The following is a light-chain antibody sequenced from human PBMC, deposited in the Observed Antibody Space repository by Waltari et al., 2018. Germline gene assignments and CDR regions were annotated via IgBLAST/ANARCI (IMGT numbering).Light chain of an antibody. CDR3: CSYTGSNTLV. CDR2: EVT. J-gene: IGLJ2*01. V-gene: IGLV2-18*02. Sequence: QSALTQPPSVSGSPGQSVTISCTGTSSDVGYYNRVSWYQQPPGAAPKLMIYEVTNRPSGVPDRFSGSKSGNTASLPISGLQAEDEANYYCCSYTGSNTLVFGGGTKLTVL. CDR1: SSDVGYYNR.